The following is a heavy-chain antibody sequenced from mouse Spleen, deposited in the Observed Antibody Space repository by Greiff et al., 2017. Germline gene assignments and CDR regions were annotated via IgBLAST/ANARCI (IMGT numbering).Heavy chain of an antibody. V-gene: IGHV5-9-2*01. D-gene: IGHD2-4*01. Sequence: EVMLVESGGGLVKPGGSLKLSCAASGFTFSSYGMSWVRQTPEKRLEWVATISGGGSYTYYPDSVKGRFTISRDNAKNNLYLQMSSLRSEDTALYYCARHDYDVFDYWGQGTTLTVSS. J-gene: IGHJ2*01. CDR1: GFTFSSYG. CDR3: ARHDYDVFDY. CDR2: ISGGGSYT.